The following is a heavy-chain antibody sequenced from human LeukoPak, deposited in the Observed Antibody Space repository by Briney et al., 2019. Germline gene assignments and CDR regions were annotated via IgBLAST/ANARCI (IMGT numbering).Heavy chain of an antibody. J-gene: IGHJ4*02. CDR2: YNGNT. V-gene: IGHV1-18*01. CDR3: ARVPEDIVVVPAALPDY. D-gene: IGHD2-2*01. Sequence: YNGNTNYAQNLQGSVTMTTDTSTSTAYMELRSLRSDDTAVYYCARVPEDIVVVPAALPDYWGQGTLVTVSS.